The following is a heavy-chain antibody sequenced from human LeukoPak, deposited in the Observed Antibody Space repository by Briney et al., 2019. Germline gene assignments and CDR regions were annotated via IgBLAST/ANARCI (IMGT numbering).Heavy chain of an antibody. Sequence: GGSLSLSCAASGFTFSSYAMSWVRQAAGKGLEWVSAISGSGGSTYYADSVKGRFTISRDNSKNTLYLQMNSLRAEDTAVYYCVKSSYYYDSSGYLVYWGQGTLVTVSS. V-gene: IGHV3-23*01. D-gene: IGHD3-22*01. J-gene: IGHJ4*02. CDR3: VKSSYYYDSSGYLVY. CDR1: GFTFSSYA. CDR2: ISGSGGST.